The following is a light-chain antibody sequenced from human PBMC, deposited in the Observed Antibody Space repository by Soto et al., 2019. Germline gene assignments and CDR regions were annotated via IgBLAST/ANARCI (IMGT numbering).Light chain of an antibody. CDR2: GTS. V-gene: IGKV3-11*01. CDR1: QSLSSS. CDR3: QQRHMWPIT. Sequence: EIVLTQSPGTLSLSPGERATLFCRASQSLSSSLAWYQQKSGQAPRLIIYGTSRRATGVPVRFSGSGSGTDFTLTISSLEPEDSAVYYCQQRHMWPITFGQGTRLEIK. J-gene: IGKJ5*01.